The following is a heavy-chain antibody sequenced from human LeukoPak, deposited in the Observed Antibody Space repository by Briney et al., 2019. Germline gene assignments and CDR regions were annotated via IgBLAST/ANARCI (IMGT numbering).Heavy chain of an antibody. CDR2: IYYSGST. V-gene: IGHV4-39*02. Sequence: SETLSLTCTVSGGSISSRTYYWGCLRQPPGNGLEWIATIYYSGSTFYNPSLKNRATISVDTSKNHFSLKLSSVTAADTAVYYCARKISGSYFDYWGQGTLVTVSS. CDR1: GGSISSRTYY. CDR3: ARKISGSYFDY. J-gene: IGHJ4*02. D-gene: IGHD1-26*01.